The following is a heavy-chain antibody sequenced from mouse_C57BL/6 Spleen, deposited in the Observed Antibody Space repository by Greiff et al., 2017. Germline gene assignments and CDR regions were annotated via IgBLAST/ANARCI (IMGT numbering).Heavy chain of an antibody. CDR2: INPSTGGT. V-gene: IGHV1-42*01. CDR1: GYSFTGYY. Sequence: EVQLQQSGPELVKPGASVKISCKASGYSFTGYYMNWVKQSPEKSLEWIGEINPSTGGTTYNQKFKAKATLTVDKSSSTAYMQLKSLTSEDSAVYYCAREGLYYGSSSYAMDYWGQGTSVTVSS. CDR3: AREGLYYGSSSYAMDY. D-gene: IGHD1-1*01. J-gene: IGHJ4*01.